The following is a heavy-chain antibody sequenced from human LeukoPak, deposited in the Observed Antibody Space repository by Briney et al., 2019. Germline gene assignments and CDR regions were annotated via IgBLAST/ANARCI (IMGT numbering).Heavy chain of an antibody. CDR3: ARGDSGTFDYYYMDV. CDR1: GFTFDDYG. D-gene: IGHD3-10*01. J-gene: IGHJ6*03. Sequence: GGSLGLSCAASGFTFDDYGMSWVRQAPGKGLEWVAVISFDGSNKYYADSVKGRFTISRDNSKNTLFLQMNSPRAEDTAVYFCARGDSGTFDYYYMDVWGKGTTVTVSS. CDR2: ISFDGSNK. V-gene: IGHV3-30*03.